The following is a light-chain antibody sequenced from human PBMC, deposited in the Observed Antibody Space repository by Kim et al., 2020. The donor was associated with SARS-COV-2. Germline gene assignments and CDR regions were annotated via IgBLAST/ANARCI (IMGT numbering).Light chain of an antibody. V-gene: IGKV3-15*01. Sequence: EVVMTQSPATLSVSPGESVTLSCRASQRISSNVAWYQQKPGQAPRLLMYGASTRDTDVPARFSGSGSGTDFTLTISSLQPEDFAVYYCQQYNTWPPYTFGQGTKLEI. CDR2: GAS. J-gene: IGKJ2*01. CDR1: QRISSN. CDR3: QQYNTWPPYT.